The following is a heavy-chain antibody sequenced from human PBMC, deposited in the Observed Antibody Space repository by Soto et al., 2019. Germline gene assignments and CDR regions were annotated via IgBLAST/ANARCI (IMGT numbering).Heavy chain of an antibody. CDR1: GYTFTSYY. CDR2: INPSGGST. V-gene: IGHV1-46*01. Sequence: ASVKVSCKASGYTFTSYYMHWVRQAPGQGLEWMGIINPSGGSTSYAQKFQGRVTMTRDTSTSTVYIELSSLRSENTAVYYCARDRSRYSVLVPAATDYGMDVWGQGSTVTVSS. J-gene: IGHJ6*02. D-gene: IGHD2-2*01. CDR3: ARDRSRYSVLVPAATDYGMDV.